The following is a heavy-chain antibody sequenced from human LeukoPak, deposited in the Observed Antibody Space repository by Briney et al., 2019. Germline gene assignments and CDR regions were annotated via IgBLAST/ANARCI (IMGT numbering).Heavy chain of an antibody. V-gene: IGHV3-48*02. CDR1: GFTFSSYS. D-gene: IGHD6-19*01. J-gene: IGHJ3*02. Sequence: GGSLRLSCAASGFTFSSYSMNWVRQAPGKGLEWVSYISSSSSTIYYADSVKGGFTISRDNAKNSLYLQMNSLRDEDTAVYYCARDQYSSGWLGAFDIWGQGTMVTVSS. CDR3: ARDQYSSGWLGAFDI. CDR2: ISSSSSTI.